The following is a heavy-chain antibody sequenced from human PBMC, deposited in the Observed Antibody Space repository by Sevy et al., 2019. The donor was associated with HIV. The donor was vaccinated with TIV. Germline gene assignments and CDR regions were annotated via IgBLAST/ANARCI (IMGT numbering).Heavy chain of an antibody. V-gene: IGHV3-23*01. CDR1: GFTFNNYA. J-gene: IGHJ4*02. CDR2: VSGGGDTT. Sequence: WGSLRLSCAASGFTFNNYAMTWVHQAPGKGLEWVSAVSGGGDTTYYADSVKGRFTISRDNSKNTLYLQMNSLRAEDTAVYYCAKGGSTSGYYLNYFAYWGQGTLVTVSS. CDR3: AKGGSTSGYYLNYFAY. D-gene: IGHD3-22*01.